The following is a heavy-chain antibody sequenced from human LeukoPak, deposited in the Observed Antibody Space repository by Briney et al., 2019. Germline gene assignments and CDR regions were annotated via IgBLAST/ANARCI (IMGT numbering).Heavy chain of an antibody. CDR1: GFTFSSYG. D-gene: IGHD1-26*01. CDR2: ISYDGSNK. Sequence: GGSLRLSCAASGFTFSSYGMHWVRQAPGKGPEWVAVISYDGSNKYYADSVKGRFTISRDNSKNTLYLQMNSLRAEDTAVYYCAKDLGVGAIFDYWGQGTLVTVSS. CDR3: AKDLGVGAIFDY. J-gene: IGHJ4*02. V-gene: IGHV3-30*18.